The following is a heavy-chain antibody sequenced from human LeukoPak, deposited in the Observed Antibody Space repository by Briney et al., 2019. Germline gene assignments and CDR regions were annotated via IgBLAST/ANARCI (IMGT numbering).Heavy chain of an antibody. CDR2: IIPIFGTA. CDR3: ANTIYDILTGYPYYYYGMDV. Sequence: SVKVPCKASGGTFSSYAISWVRQAPGQGLEWMGGIIPIFGTANYAQKFQGRVTITADKSTSTAYMELSSLRSEDTAVYYRANTIYDILTGYPYYYYGMDVWGKGTTVTVSS. D-gene: IGHD3-9*01. CDR1: GGTFSSYA. J-gene: IGHJ6*04. V-gene: IGHV1-69*06.